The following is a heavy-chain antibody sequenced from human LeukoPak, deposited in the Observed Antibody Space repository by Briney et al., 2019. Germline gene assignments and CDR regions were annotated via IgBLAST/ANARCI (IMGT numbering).Heavy chain of an antibody. CDR3: ARGHTAGYYWYFDL. J-gene: IGHJ2*01. CDR2: ISYDGSNK. CDR1: GFTFSSYA. D-gene: IGHD5-18*01. Sequence: PGGSLRLSCAASGFTFSSYAMHWVRQAPGKGLEWVAVISYDGSNKYYADSVKGRFTISRDNSKNTLYLQMNSLRAEDTAVYYCARGHTAGYYWYFDLWGRRTLVTVSS. V-gene: IGHV3-30-3*01.